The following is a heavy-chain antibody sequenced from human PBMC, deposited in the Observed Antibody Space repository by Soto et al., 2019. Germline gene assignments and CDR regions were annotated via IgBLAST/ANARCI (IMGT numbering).Heavy chain of an antibody. CDR3: ATGVIWIGYFTVAS. D-gene: IGHD3-3*01. Sequence: QVQLVQSGAEVKKPGSSVKVSCKASGGSFGNSAINWVRQAPGQGLEWLGGFIPVYRTLNYAQKFQGRVTITADETTGTAYMTLSSLVSDDTDVYYCATGVIWIGYFTVASWGQGTRVTVSS. V-gene: IGHV1-69*01. CDR1: GGSFGNSA. J-gene: IGHJ4*02. CDR2: FIPVYRTL.